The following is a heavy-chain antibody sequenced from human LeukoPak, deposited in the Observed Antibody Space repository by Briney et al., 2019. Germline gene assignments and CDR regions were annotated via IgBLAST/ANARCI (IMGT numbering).Heavy chain of an antibody. Sequence: PGRSLRLSCEGSGFSFISYGMHWVRQAPGKGLEWVAFISYDGNKQHYGDSVKGRFSISRENSENTMYLQMNSLRAEDTALYYCAKLAYDASGSSRPSFDIWGQGTMVTV. CDR2: ISYDGNKQ. CDR1: GFSFISYG. CDR3: AKLAYDASGSSRPSFDI. D-gene: IGHD3-22*01. J-gene: IGHJ3*02. V-gene: IGHV3-30*18.